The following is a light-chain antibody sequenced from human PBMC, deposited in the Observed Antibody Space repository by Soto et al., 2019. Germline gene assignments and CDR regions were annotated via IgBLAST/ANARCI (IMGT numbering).Light chain of an antibody. CDR3: LHHNSDSRA. CDR1: QSIRNG. V-gene: IGKV1-5*02. Sequence: DIQMTQSPSTLSASVGDRVTIICGASQSIRNGLTWYQQKPGKAPKRLIYAASSLQSGVPSRFSGSGSGTEFTLTISSLQPEDFATYYCLHHNSDSRAFGQGTKVDIK. CDR2: AAS. J-gene: IGKJ1*01.